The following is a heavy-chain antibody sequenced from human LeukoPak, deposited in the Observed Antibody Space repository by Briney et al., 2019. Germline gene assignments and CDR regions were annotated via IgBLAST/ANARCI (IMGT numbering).Heavy chain of an antibody. J-gene: IGHJ6*03. V-gene: IGHV4-30-4*01. CDR3: ARGIKYYSDSSGYYSYMDV. Sequence: KTPETPSLTCTVSGCSPRSGDYYCSWICHPPGEVLAWISYIYYSGSTYYIPSLRSRLTISVDTSKNQFSLKLSSVTAADTAVYYCARGIKYYSDSSGYYSYMDVWGKGTTVTVSS. CDR1: GCSPRSGDYY. CDR2: IYYSGST. D-gene: IGHD3-22*01.